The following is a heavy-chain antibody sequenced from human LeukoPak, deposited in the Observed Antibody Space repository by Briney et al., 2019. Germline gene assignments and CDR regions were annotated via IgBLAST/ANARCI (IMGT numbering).Heavy chain of an antibody. J-gene: IGHJ4*02. V-gene: IGHV3-53*01. Sequence: GGSLRLSCAASGFTVSSNFLSWVRQPPGKGLEWVSDIYNGGSTYYAGSVKGRFTISRHNSKNTLYLQMNSLRADDAAVYYCTRGGGCSFPHCWGQGTLVTDCS. D-gene: IGHD2-21*01. CDR1: GFTVSSNF. CDR3: TRGGGCSFPHC. CDR2: IYNGGST.